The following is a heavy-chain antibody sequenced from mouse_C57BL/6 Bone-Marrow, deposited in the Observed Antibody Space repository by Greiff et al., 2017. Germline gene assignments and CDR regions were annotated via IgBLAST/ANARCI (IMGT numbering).Heavy chain of an antibody. D-gene: IGHD1-1*01. Sequence: VQLQQSGPELVKPGASVKISCKASGYTFTDYYMNWVKQSHGKSLEWIGDINPNNGGTSYNQKFKGKATLTVDKSSSTAYMELRSLTSEDSAVYYCARWGITFDYWGQGTTLTVSS. CDR1: GYTFTDYY. CDR2: INPNNGGT. J-gene: IGHJ2*01. CDR3: ARWGITFDY. V-gene: IGHV1-26*01.